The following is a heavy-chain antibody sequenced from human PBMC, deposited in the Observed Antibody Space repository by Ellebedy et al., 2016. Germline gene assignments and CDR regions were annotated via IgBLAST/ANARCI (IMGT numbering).Heavy chain of an antibody. V-gene: IGHV3-23*01. CDR3: VKGASSGSWVTMDY. CDR1: GFTVSSSY. CDR2: ITGDTSTT. Sequence: GGSLRLSCAASGFTVSSSYVSWVRQAPGKGLEWVSAITGDTSTTYYADSVKGRFTISRDNSRNTLYLQMNSLRVEDTALYYCVKGASSGSWVTMDYWGQGALVTVSS. D-gene: IGHD6-13*01. J-gene: IGHJ4*02.